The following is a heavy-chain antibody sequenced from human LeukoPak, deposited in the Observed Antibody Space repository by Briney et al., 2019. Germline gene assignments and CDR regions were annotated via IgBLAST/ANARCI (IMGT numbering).Heavy chain of an antibody. Sequence: PGGSLRLSCAASGFTFSSFAMTWVRQAPGKGLEWVSTISGSGGGTWYADSVKGRFTISGDTSKKTLYLQMSSLRAEDTAVYYCASLLLWFGELLSRWDYYYGMDVWGQGTTVTVSS. J-gene: IGHJ6*02. CDR2: ISGSGGGT. CDR1: GFTFSSFA. V-gene: IGHV3-23*01. CDR3: ASLLLWFGELLSRWDYYYGMDV. D-gene: IGHD3-10*01.